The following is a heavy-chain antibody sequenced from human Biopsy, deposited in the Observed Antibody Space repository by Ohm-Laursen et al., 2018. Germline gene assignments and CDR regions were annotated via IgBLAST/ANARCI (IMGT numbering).Heavy chain of an antibody. J-gene: IGHJ6*01. CDR1: GGTFNNYG. CDR3: ARDKTVLNYYFASDV. D-gene: IGHD2/OR15-2a*01. Sequence: SSVKVSCKASGGTFNNYGITWVRQAPGQGLEWVGRIISIVGTPKYAQKFQGRATITVDKSTSTAYLDLSSLKSEDTAVYYCARDKTVLNYYFASDVWGQGTTVTVSS. V-gene: IGHV1-69*04. CDR2: IISIVGTP.